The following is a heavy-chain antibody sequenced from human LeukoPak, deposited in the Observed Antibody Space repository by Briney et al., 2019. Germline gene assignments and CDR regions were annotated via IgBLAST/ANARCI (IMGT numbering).Heavy chain of an antibody. CDR2: IYYSGNT. V-gene: IGHV4-59*08. J-gene: IGHJ4*02. CDR1: GGSISGYY. D-gene: IGHD5-12*01. CDR3: ARQDGYSGYDGGFDS. Sequence: SETLSLTCTVSGGSISGYYWSWIRQPPGKGLEWIGYIYYSGNTKYNPSLKSRVTISVDASKNQFSLKLSSVTAADTAVYYCARQDGYSGYDGGFDSWGQGTLVTVSS.